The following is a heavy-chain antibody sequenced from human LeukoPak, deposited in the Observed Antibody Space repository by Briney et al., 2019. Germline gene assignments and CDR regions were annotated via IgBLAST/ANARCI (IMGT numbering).Heavy chain of an antibody. J-gene: IGHJ5*02. CDR1: GGSISSGDYY. V-gene: IGHV4-39*01. CDR2: IYYSGST. CDR3: ARHSGGSYLGWFDP. D-gene: IGHD1-26*01. Sequence: SETLSLTCTVSGGSISSGDYYWSWIRQPPGKGLEWIGSIYYSGSTYYNPSLKSRVTISVDTSKNQFSLKLSSVTAADTAVYYCARHSGGSYLGWFDPWGQGTLVTVSS.